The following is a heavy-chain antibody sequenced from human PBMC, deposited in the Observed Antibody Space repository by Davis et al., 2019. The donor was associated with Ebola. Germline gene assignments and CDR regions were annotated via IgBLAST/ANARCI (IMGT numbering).Heavy chain of an antibody. D-gene: IGHD2-21*01. CDR1: GFTFSTYW. J-gene: IGHJ4*02. Sequence: GESLKISCAASGFTFSTYWMHWVRQVPGKGLVWVSRTNEDGTTTNYADSVRGRFTISRDNAKNTLYLQMNSLRAEDTAIYYCARDLCGMDDYWGPGTLLTVSS. CDR3: ARDLCGMDDY. CDR2: TNEDGTTT. V-gene: IGHV3-74*01.